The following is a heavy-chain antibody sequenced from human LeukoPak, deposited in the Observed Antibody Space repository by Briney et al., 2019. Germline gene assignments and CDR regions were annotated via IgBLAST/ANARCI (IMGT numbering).Heavy chain of an antibody. V-gene: IGHV4-38-2*02. J-gene: IGHJ4*02. Sequence: SGTLCLTCSVSGFSITSGYSCGWIREPPGRGLGWVGNFFHTGSTKYTPSLKSRVTISLDTSKNTFSLNLTSVTAADTALYYCVRDFWFGESSFDYWGQGTLVTVSS. D-gene: IGHD3-10*01. CDR1: GFSITSGYS. CDR3: VRDFWFGESSFDY. CDR2: FFHTGST.